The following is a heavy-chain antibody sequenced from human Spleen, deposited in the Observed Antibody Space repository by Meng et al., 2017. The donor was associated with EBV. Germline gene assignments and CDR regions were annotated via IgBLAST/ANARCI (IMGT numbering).Heavy chain of an antibody. Sequence: VGSGGGLVTPGVSLRLSCAASGFTFSDYDMHWVRQATGKGLEWVSAIGSAGYTYYAGSVKGRFTISRENAKNSLYLQMNSLRAGDTAVYFCARGAPPDYWGQGVLVTVSS. CDR3: ARGAPPDY. V-gene: IGHV3-13*01. CDR1: GFTFSDYD. J-gene: IGHJ4*02. CDR2: IGSAGYT.